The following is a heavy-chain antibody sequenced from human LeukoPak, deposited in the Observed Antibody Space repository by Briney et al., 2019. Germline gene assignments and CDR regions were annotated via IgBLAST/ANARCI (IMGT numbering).Heavy chain of an antibody. V-gene: IGHV3-7*03. J-gene: IGHJ4*02. CDR2: IKEDGSET. D-gene: IGHD2-8*02. CDR1: GLNFNSRW. Sequence: GGSLRLSCVASGLNFNSRWMDWVRRAPGQGLEWLASIKEDGSETHYVDSVRGRFTISRDNDKNSLYLQMNNLRAEDTAMYYCARDGGWWRFDFWGQGALVTVSS. CDR3: ARDGGWWRFDF.